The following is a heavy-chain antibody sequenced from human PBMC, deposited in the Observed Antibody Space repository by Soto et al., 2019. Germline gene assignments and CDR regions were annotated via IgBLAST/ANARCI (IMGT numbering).Heavy chain of an antibody. J-gene: IGHJ4*02. D-gene: IGHD1-26*01. CDR3: ARWRVGASLFDY. CDR1: GFTFSSYS. V-gene: IGHV3-21*01. CDR2: ISSSSSYI. Sequence: EVQLVESGGGLVKPGGSLRLSCAASGFTFSSYSMNWVRQAPGKGLEWVSSISSSSSYIYYADSVKGRFTISRDNAKNSLYLQMNSLRAEDTAVYYCARWRVGASLFDYWGQGTLVTVSS.